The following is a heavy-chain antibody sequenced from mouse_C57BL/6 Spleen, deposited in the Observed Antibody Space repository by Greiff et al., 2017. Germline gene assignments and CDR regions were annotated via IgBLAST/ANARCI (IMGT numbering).Heavy chain of an antibody. CDR3: TRGKSYYYAMDY. Sequence: QVQLQQSGAELVRPGASVTLSCKASGYTFTDYEMHWVKQTPVHGLEWIGAIDPETGGTAYNPKFKGKAILTADKSSSTAYMELRSLTSEDSAVYYCTRGKSYYYAMDYWGQGTSVTVSS. CDR2: IDPETGGT. CDR1: GYTFTDYE. V-gene: IGHV1-15*01. J-gene: IGHJ4*01.